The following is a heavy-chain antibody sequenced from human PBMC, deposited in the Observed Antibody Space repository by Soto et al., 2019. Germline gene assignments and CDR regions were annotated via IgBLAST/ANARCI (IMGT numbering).Heavy chain of an antibody. J-gene: IGHJ3*02. Sequence: GGSLRLSCAASGFTFSSYGMHWVRQAPGKGLEWVAVISYDGSNKYYADSVKGRFTISRDNSKNTLYLQMNSLRAEDTAVYYCANGHCSGGSCYSNAFDIWGQGTMVTVSS. CDR1: GFTFSSYG. CDR2: ISYDGSNK. CDR3: ANGHCSGGSCYSNAFDI. V-gene: IGHV3-30*18. D-gene: IGHD2-15*01.